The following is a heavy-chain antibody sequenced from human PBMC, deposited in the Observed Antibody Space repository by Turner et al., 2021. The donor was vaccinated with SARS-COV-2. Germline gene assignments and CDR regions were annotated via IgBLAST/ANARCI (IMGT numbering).Heavy chain of an antibody. Sequence: QLQLQESGPGRGKPSETLALTGTGSGGASSSSSYDWGWIRQPPGKGLEWIGSIYYSGSTYYNPSVKSRVTISVDTAKNQFSLKLSSVTAADTAVYYCASPYITMVRGVNYYGMDVWGQGTTVTVSS. V-gene: IGHV4-39*01. CDR1: GGASSSSSYD. CDR3: ASPYITMVRGVNYYGMDV. CDR2: IYYSGST. J-gene: IGHJ6*02. D-gene: IGHD3-10*01.